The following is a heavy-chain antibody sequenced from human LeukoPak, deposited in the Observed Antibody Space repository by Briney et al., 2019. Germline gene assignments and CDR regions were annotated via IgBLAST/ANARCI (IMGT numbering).Heavy chain of an antibody. CDR3: AREVMATASFDY. J-gene: IGHJ4*02. CDR2: ISISGTTT. D-gene: IGHD5-24*01. Sequence: PGGSLRLSCAASGFTFSDYYMTWIRQTPGKGLEWVSYISISGTTTFYVDSVKGRFTISRDNTKNSLYLQMNSLRAEDTAMYYCAREVMATASFDYWGQGTLVTVSS. V-gene: IGHV3-11*01. CDR1: GFTFSDYY.